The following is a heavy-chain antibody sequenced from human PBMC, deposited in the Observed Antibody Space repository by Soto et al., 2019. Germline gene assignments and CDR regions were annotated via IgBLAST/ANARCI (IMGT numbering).Heavy chain of an antibody. Sequence: SETLSLTCTVSGDSISSGGYYWSWIRQHPGKGLEWIGYIYYSGSTYYNPSLKSRVTISVDTSKNQFSLKLSSVTAADTAVYYCAREYSSSLNWFDPWGQGTLVTVSS. D-gene: IGHD6-6*01. J-gene: IGHJ5*02. CDR3: AREYSSSLNWFDP. CDR2: IYYSGST. CDR1: GDSISSGGYY. V-gene: IGHV4-31*02.